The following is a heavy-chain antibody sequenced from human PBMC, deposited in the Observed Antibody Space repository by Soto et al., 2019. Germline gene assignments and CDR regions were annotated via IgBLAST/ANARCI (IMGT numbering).Heavy chain of an antibody. CDR3: ARGWDVVVVAATGAFDI. Sequence: GESLKISCKGSGYSFTSYWIGWVRQMPGKGLEWMGIIYPDDSDTRYSPSFQGQVTISADKSISTAYLQWSSLKASDTAMYYCARGWDVVVVAATGAFDIWGQGTMVTVSS. D-gene: IGHD2-15*01. V-gene: IGHV5-51*01. CDR1: GYSFTSYW. J-gene: IGHJ3*02. CDR2: IYPDDSDT.